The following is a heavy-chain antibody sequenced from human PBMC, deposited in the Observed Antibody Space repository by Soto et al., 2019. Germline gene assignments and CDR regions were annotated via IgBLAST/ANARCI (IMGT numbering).Heavy chain of an antibody. J-gene: IGHJ4*02. CDR3: PGPFGGRAAGPFDY. CDR1: GVSISSGGYY. Sequence: SETLSLTCTVSGVSISSGGYYWSWIRQHPGKGLEWIGYIYYSGSTYYNPSLKSRVTISVDTSKNQFSLKMSSVTAADTAVYYCPGPFGGRAAGPFDYWGQGTLVTVSS. CDR2: IYYSGST. V-gene: IGHV4-31*03. D-gene: IGHD3-16*01.